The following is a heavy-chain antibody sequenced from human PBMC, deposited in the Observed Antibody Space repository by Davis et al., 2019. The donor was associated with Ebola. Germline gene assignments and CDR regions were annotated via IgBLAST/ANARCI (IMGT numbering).Heavy chain of an antibody. CDR3: ARDTAMVSSRYYYYGMDV. CDR2: INHSGST. J-gene: IGHJ6*02. CDR1: SGSISSSSYY. V-gene: IGHV4-39*07. Sequence: SETLSLTCTVSSGSISSSSYYWSWIRQPPGKGLEWIGEINHSGSTNYNPSLKSRVTISVDTSKNQFSLKLSSVTAADTAVYYCARDTAMVSSRYYYYGMDVWGQGTTVTVSS. D-gene: IGHD5-18*01.